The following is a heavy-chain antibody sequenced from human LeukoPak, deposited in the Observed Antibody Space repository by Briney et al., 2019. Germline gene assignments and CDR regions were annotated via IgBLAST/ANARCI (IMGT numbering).Heavy chain of an antibody. J-gene: IGHJ4*02. V-gene: IGHV3-30*18. CDR1: GFTFSNYG. Sequence: PGRSLRLSCAASGFTFSNYGMHWFRRAPGKGLEWVALISYDGKNYNYADSVKGRFTISRDNSKNTLYLQMNSLRPEDTAVYYCAKVVSTGYDNYFDYWGQGTLATVSS. CDR2: ISYDGKNY. D-gene: IGHD5-12*01. CDR3: AKVVSTGYDNYFDY.